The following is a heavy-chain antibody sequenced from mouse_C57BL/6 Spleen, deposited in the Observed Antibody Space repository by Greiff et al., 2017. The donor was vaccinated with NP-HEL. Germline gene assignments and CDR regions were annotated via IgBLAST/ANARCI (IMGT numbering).Heavy chain of an antibody. CDR2: IWRGGST. CDR1: GFSLTSYG. V-gene: IGHV2-5*01. D-gene: IGHD1-1*01. CDR3: AKKRDYGSSYGYAMDY. Sequence: QVQLKESGPGLVQPSQSLSITCTVSGFSLTSYGVHWVRQSPGKGLEWLGVIWRGGSTDYNAAFMSRLSITKDNSKSQVFFKMNSLQADDTAIYYCAKKRDYGSSYGYAMDYWGQGTSVTVSS. J-gene: IGHJ4*01.